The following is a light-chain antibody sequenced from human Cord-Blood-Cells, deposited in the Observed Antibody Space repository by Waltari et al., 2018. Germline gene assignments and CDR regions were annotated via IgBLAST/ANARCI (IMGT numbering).Light chain of an antibody. CDR1: EVRDQY. V-gene: IGLV3-1*01. CDR3: QAWDSSVV. J-gene: IGLJ2*01. CDR2: QDS. Sequence: SYERTQPASVSVSTGQTASITCSGEEVRDQYACWYQQTPGQSPVLVSYQDSKRPSAIPERFSGSNSGNTATLTISGTQAMDEADYYCQAWDSSVVFGGGTKLTVL.